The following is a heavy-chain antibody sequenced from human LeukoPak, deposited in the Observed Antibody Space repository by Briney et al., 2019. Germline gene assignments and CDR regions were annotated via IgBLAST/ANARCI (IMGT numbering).Heavy chain of an antibody. V-gene: IGHV1-2*02. Sequence: ASVKVSCKASGYTFTGYYMHWVRQAPGQGLEWLGWINPNSGGTNYALKFQGRVTMTRDTSISTAYMEVSRLRSDDTALYYCARSPLGSSPWTDWHFDLWGRGSLVTVSS. CDR2: INPNSGGT. J-gene: IGHJ2*01. CDR3: ARSPLGSSPWTDWHFDL. D-gene: IGHD6-13*01. CDR1: GYTFTGYY.